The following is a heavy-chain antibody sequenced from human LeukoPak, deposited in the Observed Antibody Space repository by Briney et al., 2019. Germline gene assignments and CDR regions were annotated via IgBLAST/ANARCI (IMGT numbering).Heavy chain of an antibody. CDR2: ISYDGSEK. Sequence: GGSLRLSCAASGFTFSSYRMNWVRQAPGKGLGWVAVISYDGSEKHYADSVKGQFTISRDNSENTLYLQMNSLRAEDTAVYYCAKGWRMSDRWGQGTLVTVSS. CDR3: AKGWRMSDR. V-gene: IGHV3-30*18. D-gene: IGHD1-1*01. CDR1: GFTFSSYR. J-gene: IGHJ5*02.